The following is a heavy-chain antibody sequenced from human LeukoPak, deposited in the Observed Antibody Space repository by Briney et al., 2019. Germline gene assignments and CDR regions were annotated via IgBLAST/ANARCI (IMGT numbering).Heavy chain of an antibody. CDR2: INPNSGGT. J-gene: IGHJ5*02. Sequence: ASVKVSCKASGYTFTGYYMHWVRQAPGQGLEWMGWINPNSGGTNYAQKFQGRATMTRDTSISTAYMELSRLRSDDTAVYYCASCVGYRNNWFDPWGQGTLVTVSS. V-gene: IGHV1-2*02. CDR1: GYTFTGYY. D-gene: IGHD3-16*02. CDR3: ASCVGYRNNWFDP.